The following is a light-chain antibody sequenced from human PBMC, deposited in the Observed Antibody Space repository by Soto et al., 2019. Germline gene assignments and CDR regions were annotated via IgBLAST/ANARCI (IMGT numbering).Light chain of an antibody. CDR2: AAS. V-gene: IGKV3-15*01. CDR1: EAVSTN. CDR3: QQYENWPWT. J-gene: IGKJ1*01. Sequence: ERVMTQSPATLSVFPGEGATLSCRASEAVSTNLAWYQHKPGQAPRLLIYAASTRSTGVPARFSGSGSGTAFTLTISNLQSEDVATYYCQQYENWPWTFGQGTKVEI.